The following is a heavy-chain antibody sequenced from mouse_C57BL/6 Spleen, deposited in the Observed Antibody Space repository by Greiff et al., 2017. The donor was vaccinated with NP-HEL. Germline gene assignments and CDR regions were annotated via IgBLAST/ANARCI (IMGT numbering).Heavy chain of an antibody. D-gene: IGHD2-4*01. J-gene: IGHJ2*01. CDR1: GYTFTSYW. CDR3: ARSNYDYDFDY. Sequence: QVQLQQPGAELVKPGASVKLSCKASGYTFTSYWMHWVKQRPGQGLEWIGMIHPNSGSTNYNEKFKSKATLTVDKSSSTAYMQLSSLTSEDSAVYYCARSNYDYDFDYWGQGTTLTVSS. V-gene: IGHV1-64*01. CDR2: IHPNSGST.